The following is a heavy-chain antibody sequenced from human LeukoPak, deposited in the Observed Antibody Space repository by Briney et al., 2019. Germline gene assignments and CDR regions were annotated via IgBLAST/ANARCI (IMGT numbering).Heavy chain of an antibody. CDR1: GGSISGYY. Sequence: PSETLSLTCTVSGGSISGYYWSWSRQPPGKGVEWIGNLYYMRGAWYKSSLKSRVTISVDTSKNQFSLKLSSVTAADTAVYYCASLATIDYWGVPQNDYWGQGTLVTVSS. V-gene: IGHV4-59*08. D-gene: IGHD5-24*01. CDR3: ASLATIDYWGVPQNDY. J-gene: IGHJ4*02. CDR2: LYYMRGA.